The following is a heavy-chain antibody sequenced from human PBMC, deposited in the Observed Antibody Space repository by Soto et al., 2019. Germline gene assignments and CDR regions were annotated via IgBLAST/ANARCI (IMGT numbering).Heavy chain of an antibody. V-gene: IGHV4-59*01. CDR1: GGSISSYY. D-gene: IGHD2-15*01. J-gene: IGHJ4*02. Sequence: SETLSLTCTVSGGSISSYYWSWIRQPPGKGLEWIGYIYYSGSTNYNPSLKSRVTISVDTSKNQFSLKLSSVTAADTAVYYCATLTVVTPSTFDYWGQGTLVTVSS. CDR2: IYYSGST. CDR3: ATLTVVTPSTFDY.